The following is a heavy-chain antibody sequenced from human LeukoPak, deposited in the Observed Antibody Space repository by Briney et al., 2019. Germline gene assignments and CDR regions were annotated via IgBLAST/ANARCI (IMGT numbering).Heavy chain of an antibody. CDR3: ARHLYPTQEDYFDY. J-gene: IGHJ4*02. Sequence: PSETLSLTCTVSGGSISSSSYYWGWIRQPPGKGLEWIGSIYYSGSTYYNPSLKSRVTISVDTSKNQFSLKLSSVTAADTAVYYCARHLYPTQEDYFDYWGQGTLVTVSS. D-gene: IGHD5/OR15-5a*01. V-gene: IGHV4-39*01. CDR1: GGSISSSSYY. CDR2: IYYSGST.